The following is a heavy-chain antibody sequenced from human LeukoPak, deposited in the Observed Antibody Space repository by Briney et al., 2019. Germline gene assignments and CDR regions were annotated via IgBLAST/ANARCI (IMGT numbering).Heavy chain of an antibody. Sequence: ESGPTLLKPTRTLTLTYTFSGVSVRTSGGGGGWVRQPPGKALEWLALIYWDDDKRYSPSLKSRLTITKDTSKNQVVLTMTNMDPVDTATYYCAHVIQLWSIDYWGQGTLVTVSS. CDR2: IYWDDDK. D-gene: IGHD5-18*01. CDR1: GVSVRTSGGG. J-gene: IGHJ4*02. CDR3: AHVIQLWSIDY. V-gene: IGHV2-5*02.